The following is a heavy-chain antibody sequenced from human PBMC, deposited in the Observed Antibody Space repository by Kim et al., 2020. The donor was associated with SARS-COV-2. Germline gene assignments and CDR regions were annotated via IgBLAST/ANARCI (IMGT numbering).Heavy chain of an antibody. J-gene: IGHJ4*02. Sequence: RTDYVDSVKVRFTISRDNAENALYLQMNSLTADDTSVYYCARDLSVAGDYWGPGTLVSVSS. V-gene: IGHV3-74*01. CDR2: RT. CDR3: ARDLSVAGDY.